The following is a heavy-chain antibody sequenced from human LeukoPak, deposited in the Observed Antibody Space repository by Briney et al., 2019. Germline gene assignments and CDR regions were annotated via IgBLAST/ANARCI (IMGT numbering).Heavy chain of an antibody. V-gene: IGHV1-18*01. Sequence: GASVKVSCKASGYTFTNYGITWVRQAPGQGLEWMGWISGYNGNTNYAQKLQGRVTMTTDTSTSTASMELRSLRSDDTAVYYCARDYSGSYSLGYWGQGTLVTVSS. CDR2: ISGYNGNT. J-gene: IGHJ4*02. CDR3: ARDYSGSYSLGY. CDR1: GYTFTNYG. D-gene: IGHD1-26*01.